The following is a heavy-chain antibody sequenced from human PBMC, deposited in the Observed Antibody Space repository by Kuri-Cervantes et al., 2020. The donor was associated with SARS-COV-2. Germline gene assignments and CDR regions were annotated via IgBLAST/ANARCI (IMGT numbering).Heavy chain of an antibody. D-gene: IGHD2-2*01. J-gene: IGHJ6*03. CDR1: GYTFTSYG. V-gene: IGHV1-18*01. CDR2: ISAYNGNT. CDR3: ARDGVVVVPAAIGVGALPFGPALYYYYYMDV. Sequence: ASVKVSCKASGYTFTSYGISWVRQAPGQGLEWMGWISAYNGNTNYAQKLQGRVTMTTDTSTSTAYMELRILRSDDTAVYYCARDGVVVVPAAIGVGALPFGPALYYYYYMDVLGKGTTVTVSS.